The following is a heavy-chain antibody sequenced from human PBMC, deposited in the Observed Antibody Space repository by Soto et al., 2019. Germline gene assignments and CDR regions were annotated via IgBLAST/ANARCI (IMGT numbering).Heavy chain of an antibody. CDR3: ARDLYDSSGYIDYYYYYGTDV. D-gene: IGHD3-22*01. V-gene: IGHV1-69*13. CDR2: IIPIFGTA. J-gene: IGHJ6*02. CDR1: GGTFSSYA. Sequence: ASVKVSCKASGGTFSSYAISWVRQAPGQGLEWMGGIIPIFGTANYAQKFQGRVTITAGESTSTDYMELSSLRSEDRAVYYCARDLYDSSGYIDYYYYYGTDVWGRGTTVTVSS.